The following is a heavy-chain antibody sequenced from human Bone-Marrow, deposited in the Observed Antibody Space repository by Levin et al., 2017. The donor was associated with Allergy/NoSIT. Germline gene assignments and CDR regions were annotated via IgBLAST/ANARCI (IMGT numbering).Heavy chain of an antibody. CDR2: FDYSGST. Sequence: ESLKISCTVYGASINSGSNHWSWIRQSPGKGLEWIGNFDYSGSTIYNPSLRSRVTISTDTSKNQFSLTLTSVTAADTAVYYCARDLDYYYYMDVWGKGTTVTVSS. V-gene: IGHV4-61*01. J-gene: IGHJ6*03. CDR3: ARDLDYYYYMDV. CDR1: GASINSGSNH.